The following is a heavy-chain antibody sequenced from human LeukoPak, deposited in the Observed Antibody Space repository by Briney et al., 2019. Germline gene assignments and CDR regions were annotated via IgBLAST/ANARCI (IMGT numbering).Heavy chain of an antibody. CDR1: GFTFSSYW. CDR2: INPDGSST. V-gene: IGHV3-74*01. CDR3: AKDQGYSYGYVSY. J-gene: IGHJ4*02. D-gene: IGHD5-18*01. Sequence: GGSLRLSCATSGFTFSSYWMHWVRQAPGKGLAWVSYINPDGSSTNYADSVKGRFTISRDNSKNTLYPQMNSLRPEDTAVYYCAKDQGYSYGYVSYWGQGTLVTVSS.